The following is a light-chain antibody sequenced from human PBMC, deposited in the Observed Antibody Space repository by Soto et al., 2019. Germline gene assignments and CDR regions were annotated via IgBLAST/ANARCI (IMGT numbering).Light chain of an antibody. J-gene: IGKJ3*01. CDR2: DAS. Sequence: EIVLTQSPATLSLSPGERATLSCRASQSVSIYLAWYQQKPGQAPRLLISDASNRATGIPARFSGSGSGTDFTLTIRSLEPEDFAVYYCQQRGNWPLTFGPGTKVVIK. CDR1: QSVSIY. CDR3: QQRGNWPLT. V-gene: IGKV3-11*01.